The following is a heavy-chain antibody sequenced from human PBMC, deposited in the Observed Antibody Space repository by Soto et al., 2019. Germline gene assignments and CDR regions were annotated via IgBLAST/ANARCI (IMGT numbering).Heavy chain of an antibody. D-gene: IGHD3-22*01. CDR1: GGSISSGDYS. V-gene: IGHV4-30-2*01. CDR2: IYYGGST. CDR3: ARVRREYDNSGPVDY. J-gene: IGHJ4*02. Sequence: QLQLQESGSGLVKRSQTLSLTCAVSGGSISSGDYSWNWIRQPPGKGLEWIGYIYYGGSTYYNPSLQSRVTMSVARSRNQFSLKLNSVTAADTAVYYCARVRREYDNSGPVDYWGQGTLVTVSS.